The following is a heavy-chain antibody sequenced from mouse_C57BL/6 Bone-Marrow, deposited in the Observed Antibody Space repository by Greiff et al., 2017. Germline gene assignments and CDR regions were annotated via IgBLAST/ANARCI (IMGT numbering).Heavy chain of an antibody. CDR1: GYTFTDYE. CDR3: TSTGTTRVYFDY. J-gene: IGHJ2*01. Sequence: VQLQESGAELVRPGASVTLSCKASGYTFTDYEMHWVKQTPVHGLEWIGAIDPETGGTAYNQKFKGKAILTADKSSSTPYMELRSLTSEDSAVYYCTSTGTTRVYFDYWGQGTTLTVSS. D-gene: IGHD4-1*02. CDR2: IDPETGGT. V-gene: IGHV1-15*01.